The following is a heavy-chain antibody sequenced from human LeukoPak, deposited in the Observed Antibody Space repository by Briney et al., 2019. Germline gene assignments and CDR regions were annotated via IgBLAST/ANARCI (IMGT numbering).Heavy chain of an antibody. CDR1: GGSISSYH. CDR2: IYYSGSS. J-gene: IGHJ5*02. V-gene: IGHV4-59*13. Sequence: SETLSHTCSVSGGSISSYHWIWMRPPPGKGLEGSVYIYYSGSSNYNPSHKRRVTISVDTSKDEFSLMLSPVTAADTAVYYCARYFCSSTSFYPFDPWGQGTLVTVSS. D-gene: IGHD2-2*01. CDR3: ARYFCSSTSFYPFDP.